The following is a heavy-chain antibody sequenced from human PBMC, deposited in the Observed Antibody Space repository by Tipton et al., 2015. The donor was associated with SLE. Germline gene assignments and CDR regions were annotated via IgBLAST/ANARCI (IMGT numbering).Heavy chain of an antibody. V-gene: IGHV4-39*01. Sequence: TLSLTCTVSGYSITSSSYYWAWIRQPPGKGLEWIGTIYHSGSTYYNPSLKSRVTISVDTSKNQFSLKLRSVTAADTAVYYCARLKGRLELPGYHYYMDVWGKGTTVTVSS. J-gene: IGHJ6*03. D-gene: IGHD1-7*01. CDR3: ARLKGRLELPGYHYYMDV. CDR2: IYHSGST. CDR1: GYSITSSSYY.